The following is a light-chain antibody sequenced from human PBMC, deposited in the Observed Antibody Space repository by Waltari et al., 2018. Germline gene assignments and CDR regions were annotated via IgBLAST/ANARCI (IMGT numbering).Light chain of an antibody. CDR1: SSDVGGYNY. J-gene: IGLJ2*01. Sequence: QSALTQPASVSGSPGQSITISCTGTSSDVGGYNYVSWYQQHPGKAPKLMIYDVSNRPSGVSNRCSGSKSCNTASLTISGLQAEDEADYYCSSYTSSSTPVVFGGGTKLTVL. V-gene: IGLV2-14*03. CDR3: SSYTSSSTPVV. CDR2: DVS.